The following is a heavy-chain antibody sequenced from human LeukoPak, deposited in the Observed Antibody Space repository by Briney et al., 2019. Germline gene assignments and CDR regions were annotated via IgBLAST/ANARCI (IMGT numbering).Heavy chain of an antibody. CDR2: IYYSGST. CDR3: ARGGEAYYYGSASQDY. CDR1: GGSISSYY. J-gene: IGHJ4*02. D-gene: IGHD3-10*01. V-gene: IGHV4-59*12. Sequence: PSETLSLTCTVSGGSISSYYWSWIRQPPGKGLEWIGYIYYSGSTNYNPSLKSRVTISVDTSKNQFSLKLNSVTAADTAVYYCARGGEAYYYGSASQDYWGQGTLVTVSS.